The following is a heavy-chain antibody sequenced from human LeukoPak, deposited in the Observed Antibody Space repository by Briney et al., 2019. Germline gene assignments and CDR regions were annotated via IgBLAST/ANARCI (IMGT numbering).Heavy chain of an antibody. Sequence: SETLSLTCTVSGGSVSSGSYYWSWIRQPPGEGLEWIGYVFYTGSTNYNPSLESRVTISVDTSKNQVSLKLTSMTAADTAVYYCATYSTASVGFHYWGRGTLVTVSS. J-gene: IGHJ4*02. CDR3: ATYSTASVGFHY. D-gene: IGHD6-13*01. V-gene: IGHV4-61*01. CDR2: VFYTGST. CDR1: GGSVSSGSYY.